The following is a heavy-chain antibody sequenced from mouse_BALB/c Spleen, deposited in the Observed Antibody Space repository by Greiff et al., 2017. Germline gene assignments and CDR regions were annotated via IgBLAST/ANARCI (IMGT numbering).Heavy chain of an antibody. J-gene: IGHJ2*01. D-gene: IGHD2-4*01. CDR3: ARQGTMITLFDY. V-gene: IGHV5-9-3*01. CDR2: ISSGGSYT. Sequence: EVMLVESGGGLVQPGGSLKLSCAASGFTFSSYAMSWVRQTPEKRLEWVATISSGGSYTYYPDSVKGRFTISRDNAKNTLYLQMSSLRSEDTAMYYCARQGTMITLFDYWGQGTTLTVSS. CDR1: GFTFSSYA.